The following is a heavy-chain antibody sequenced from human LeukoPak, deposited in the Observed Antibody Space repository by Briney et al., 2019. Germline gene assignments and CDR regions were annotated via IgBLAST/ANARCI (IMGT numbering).Heavy chain of an antibody. V-gene: IGHV4-59*12. J-gene: IGHJ4*02. CDR2: VYYREST. CDR3: VRLSGADWLGFDF. CDR1: RGSISPYY. D-gene: IGHD3/OR15-3a*01. Sequence: PSEALSLTCIVSRGSISPYYWSWLRQPPGRGMEWIGYVYYRESTNFNPSLKSRVNISLVTSKNHFSLNLTSVTAADTAVYYCVRLSGADWLGFDFWGQGILVTVSS.